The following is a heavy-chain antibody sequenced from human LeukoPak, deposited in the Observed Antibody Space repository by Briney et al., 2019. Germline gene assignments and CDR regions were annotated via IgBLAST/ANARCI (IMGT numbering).Heavy chain of an antibody. J-gene: IGHJ4*02. CDR1: GFAFSFYA. Sequence: GGSLRLSCAASGFAFSFYAMSWIRQAPGKGLEWVSYISSSSSYTNYADSVKGRFTISRDNAKNSLYLQMNSLRAEDTAVYYCARSRSYYDILTGYYIGYFDYWGQGTLVTVSS. CDR2: ISSSSSYT. D-gene: IGHD3-9*01. V-gene: IGHV3-11*03. CDR3: ARSRSYYDILTGYYIGYFDY.